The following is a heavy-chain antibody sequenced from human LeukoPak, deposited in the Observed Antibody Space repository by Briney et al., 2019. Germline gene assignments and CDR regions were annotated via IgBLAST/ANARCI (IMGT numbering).Heavy chain of an antibody. CDR3: ARLPLNYYDSSGQYYFDY. J-gene: IGHJ4*02. CDR2: IIPIFGTA. V-gene: IGHV1-69*13. CDR1: GGTFSSYA. Sequence: SVKVSCKASGGTFSSYAISWVRQAPGQGLEWMGGIIPIFGTANYAQKFQGRVTITADESTSTAYMELSSLRSEDTAVYYCARLPLNYYDSSGQYYFDYWGQGTLVTVSS. D-gene: IGHD3-22*01.